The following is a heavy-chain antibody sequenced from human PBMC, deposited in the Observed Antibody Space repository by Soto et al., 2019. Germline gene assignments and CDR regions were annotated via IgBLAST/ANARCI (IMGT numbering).Heavy chain of an antibody. Sequence: SETLSLTCTVSGGSISSSSYYWGWIRQPPGKGLEWIGSIYYSGSTYYNPSLKSRVTISVDTSKNQFSLKLSSVTAADTAVYYCARSPLRQQQLSPYPFDYWGQGTLVTVSS. J-gene: IGHJ4*02. D-gene: IGHD6-13*01. V-gene: IGHV4-39*01. CDR1: GGSISSSSYY. CDR2: IYYSGST. CDR3: ARSPLRQQQLSPYPFDY.